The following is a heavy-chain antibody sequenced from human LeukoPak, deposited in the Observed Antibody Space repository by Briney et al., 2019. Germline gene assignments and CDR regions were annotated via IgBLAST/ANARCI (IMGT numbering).Heavy chain of an antibody. CDR3: AKSRFVTMVRGVIGFGYFDY. CDR1: GFTFDDYA. CDR2: ISWNSGSI. J-gene: IGHJ4*02. V-gene: IGHV3-9*03. D-gene: IGHD3-10*01. Sequence: GGSLRLSCAASGFTFDDYAMHWVRQAPGKGLDWVSGISWNSGSIGYADSVKGRFTISRDNAKNSLYLQMNSLRAEDMALYYCAKSRFVTMVRGVIGFGYFDYWGQGTLVTVSS.